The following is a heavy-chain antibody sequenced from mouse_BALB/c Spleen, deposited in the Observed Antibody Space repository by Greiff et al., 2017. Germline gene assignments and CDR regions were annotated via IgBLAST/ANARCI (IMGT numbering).Heavy chain of an antibody. Sequence: QVQLQQPGAELVMPGASVKMSCKASGYTFTDYWMHWVKQRPGQGLEWIGAIETSDSYTSYNQKFKGKATLTVDESSSTAYMQLSSLTSEDSAVYYCALRWLLGAMDYWGQGTSVTVSS. CDR3: ALRWLLGAMDY. V-gene: IGHV1-69*01. CDR2: IETSDSYT. CDR1: GYTFTDYW. J-gene: IGHJ4*01. D-gene: IGHD2-3*01.